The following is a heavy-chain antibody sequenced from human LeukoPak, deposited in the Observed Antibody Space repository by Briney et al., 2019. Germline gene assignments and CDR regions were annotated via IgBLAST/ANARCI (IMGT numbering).Heavy chain of an antibody. CDR2: ISSNGGST. CDR1: GFTFSSYA. D-gene: IGHD3-9*01. J-gene: IGHJ4*02. Sequence: RPGRSLRLSCAASGFTFSSYAMHWVRQAPGKGLEYVSAISSNGGSTYYANSVKGRFTISRDNSKNTLYLQMGSLRAEDMAVYYCARDRYFDWLFDYWGQGTLVTVSS. CDR3: ARDRYFDWLFDY. V-gene: IGHV3-64*01.